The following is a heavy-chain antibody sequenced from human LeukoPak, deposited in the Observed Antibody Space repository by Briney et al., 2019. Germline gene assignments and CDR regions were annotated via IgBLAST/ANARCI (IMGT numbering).Heavy chain of an antibody. CDR1: GFTFDDCA. J-gene: IGHJ4*02. D-gene: IGHD6-19*01. CDR3: AKWGSYSSGWAYYFDY. CDR2: ISWNSGSI. Sequence: SLTLSCAASGFTFDDCAMHWVRQAPGKVLEWVSGISWNSGSIGYADSVKGRFTISRDNAKNSLYLQMNSLRAEDTALYYCAKWGSYSSGWAYYFDYWGQGTLVTVSS. V-gene: IGHV3-9*01.